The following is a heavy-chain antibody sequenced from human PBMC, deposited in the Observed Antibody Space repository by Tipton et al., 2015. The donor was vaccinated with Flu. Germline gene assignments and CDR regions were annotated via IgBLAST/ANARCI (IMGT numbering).Heavy chain of an antibody. CDR1: EFTFSSYS. J-gene: IGHJ5*02. CDR2: ISSSGSYI. D-gene: IGHD5-12*01. Sequence: SLRLSCAASEFTFSSYSMNWVRQAPGKGLEWVSSISSSGSYIYYADSVKGRFTISRDNAKNSLYLQMNSLRAEDTAVYYCARDLGRGSPFDPWGQGTLVTVSS. V-gene: IGHV3-21*01. CDR3: ARDLGRGSPFDP.